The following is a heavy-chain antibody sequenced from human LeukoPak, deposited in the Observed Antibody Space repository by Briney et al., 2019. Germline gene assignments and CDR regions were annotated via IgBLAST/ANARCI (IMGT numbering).Heavy chain of an antibody. J-gene: IGHJ4*02. CDR3: ARGGAAAGTVDY. CDR2: IYYIGST. Sequence: SETLSLTCTVSGGSISSYYWNWIRQPPGKGLEWIGYIYYIGSTNYNPSLKSRVTISVDTSKNQFSLKLSSVTAAATAGYYCARGGAAAGTVDYWGQGTLVTVSS. V-gene: IGHV4-59*01. CDR1: GGSISSYY. D-gene: IGHD6-13*01.